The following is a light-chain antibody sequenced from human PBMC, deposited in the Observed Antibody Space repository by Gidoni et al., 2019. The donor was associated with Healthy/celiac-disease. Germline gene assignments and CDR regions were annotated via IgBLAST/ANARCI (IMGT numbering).Light chain of an antibody. CDR2: GNS. CDR1: SSNIGAGYD. J-gene: IGLJ3*02. CDR3: QSYDSSLSGYWV. Sequence: QSVMTQPPSVTGAPGQRVTISCTGSSSNIGAGYDVNWYQQLPGPDPKLLIYGNSTRPSWVPDRFSGSKSGTSASLAITVLQAEDEADYYCQSYDSSLSGYWVFGGGTKLTVL. V-gene: IGLV1-40*01.